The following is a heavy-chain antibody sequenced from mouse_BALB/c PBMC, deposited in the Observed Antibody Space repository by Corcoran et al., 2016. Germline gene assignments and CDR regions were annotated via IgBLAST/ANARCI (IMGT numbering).Heavy chain of an antibody. V-gene: IGHV3-6*02. CDR3: AREITTVVAAYYFDY. Sequence: DVQLQESGPGLVKPSQSLSLTCSVTGYSITSGYYWNWIRQFPGNKLEWMGYISYDGSNNYNPSLKNRISITRDTSKNQFFLKLNSVTTEDTATYYGAREITTVVAAYYFDYWGQGTTLTVSS. J-gene: IGHJ2*01. D-gene: IGHD1-1*01. CDR1: GYSITSGYY. CDR2: ISYDGSN.